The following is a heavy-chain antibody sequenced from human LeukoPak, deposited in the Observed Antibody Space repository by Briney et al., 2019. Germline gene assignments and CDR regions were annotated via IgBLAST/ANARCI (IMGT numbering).Heavy chain of an antibody. V-gene: IGHV3-30*03. CDR3: ARHVDTATDYFDY. Sequence: GRSLRLSCAASGFTFSSYGMHWVRQAPGKGLDWVGGILYDGSNNYYSDSVKGRFTISRDNSKNTLYLQMDSLRAEDTAVYYCARHVDTATDYFDYWGQGTLVTVSS. CDR1: GFTFSSYG. J-gene: IGHJ4*02. CDR2: ILYDGSNN. D-gene: IGHD5-18*01.